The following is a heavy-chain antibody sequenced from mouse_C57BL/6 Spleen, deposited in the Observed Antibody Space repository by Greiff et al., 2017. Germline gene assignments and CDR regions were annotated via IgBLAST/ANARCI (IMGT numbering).Heavy chain of an antibody. CDR2: IYPGDGDT. CDR1: GYAFSSSW. CDR3: ARGTDYFDY. D-gene: IGHD3-3*01. J-gene: IGHJ2*01. Sequence: QVQLQQSGPELVKPGASVKISCKASGYAFSSSWMNWVKQRPGKGLEWIGRIYPGDGDTNYNGKFKGKATLTADKSSSTAYMQLGSLPSEDSAVYFCARGTDYFDYWGQGTTLTVSS. V-gene: IGHV1-82*01.